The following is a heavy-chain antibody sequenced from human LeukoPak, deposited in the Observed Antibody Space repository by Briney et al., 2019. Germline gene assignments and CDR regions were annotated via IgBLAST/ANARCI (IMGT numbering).Heavy chain of an antibody. J-gene: IGHJ1*01. D-gene: IGHD3-22*01. CDR3: ARDHFDSSGYYYLLGYFEH. CDR2: IKPSGGGT. Sequence: APVKVSCKASGYTFTNYYVRWVRQAPGQGLEWMGIIKPSGGGTSYALKFQGRVTMTRDTSTSTAYMELSSLRSEDTAVYYCARDHFDSSGYYYLLGYFEHWGQGTLVTVSS. V-gene: IGHV1-46*01. CDR1: GYTFTNYY.